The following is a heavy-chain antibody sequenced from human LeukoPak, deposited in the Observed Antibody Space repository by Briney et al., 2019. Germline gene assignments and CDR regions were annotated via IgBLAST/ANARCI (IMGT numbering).Heavy chain of an antibody. CDR2: ISSNGGNT. CDR1: GFTFSSYA. Sequence: GGSLRLSCAASGFTFSSYAIHWVRQAPGKGLEYVSGISSNGGNTYNANSLKGRITISRDNSKNTVDLQMSSLRTEDTAVYFCVKRTGLYFDYWGQGTLVTVSS. J-gene: IGHJ4*02. V-gene: IGHV3-64D*09. D-gene: IGHD7-27*01. CDR3: VKRTGLYFDY.